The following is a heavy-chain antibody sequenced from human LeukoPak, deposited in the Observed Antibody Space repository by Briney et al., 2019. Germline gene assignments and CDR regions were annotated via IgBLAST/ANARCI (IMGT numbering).Heavy chain of an antibody. V-gene: IGHV4-61*02. CDR3: ARDGWGPVSAAVFDY. Sequence: SETLSLTCTVSGGSISSGSYYGSWIRQPAGKGLEWLGRIYTSGSTNYNPSLKSRVTISVDTSKNQFSLKLSSVTAADTAVYYCARDGWGPVSAAVFDYWGQGTLVTVSS. J-gene: IGHJ4*02. CDR2: IYTSGST. D-gene: IGHD2-2*01. CDR1: GGSISSGSYY.